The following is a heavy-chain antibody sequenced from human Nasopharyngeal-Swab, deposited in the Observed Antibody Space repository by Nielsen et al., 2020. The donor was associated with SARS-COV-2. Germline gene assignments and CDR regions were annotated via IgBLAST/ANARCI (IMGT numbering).Heavy chain of an antibody. CDR1: GYSFTSYW. J-gene: IGHJ3*02. Sequence: GESLKISCQGSGYSFTSYWIGWVRQMPGKGLEWMGIIYPGDSDTRYSPSFQGQVTISADKSISTAYLQWSSLKASDTAMYYCARRPSYYYGSGGIAFDIWGQGTMVTVSS. CDR3: ARRPSYYYGSGGIAFDI. V-gene: IGHV5-51*01. D-gene: IGHD3-10*01. CDR2: IYPGDSDT.